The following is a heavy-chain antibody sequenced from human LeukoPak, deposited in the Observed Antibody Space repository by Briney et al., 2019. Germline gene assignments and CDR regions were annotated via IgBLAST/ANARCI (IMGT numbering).Heavy chain of an antibody. CDR3: ARETYDILTGYSDY. Sequence: GGSLRLSCAASGFTFSSYSMNWVRQAPGKGLEWVSYISSSSSTIYYADSVKGRFTISRDNAKNSLYLQMNSLRAEDTAVYYCARETYDILTGYSDYWGQGTLVTVSS. J-gene: IGHJ4*02. D-gene: IGHD3-9*01. CDR1: GFTFSSYS. V-gene: IGHV3-48*04. CDR2: ISSSSSTI.